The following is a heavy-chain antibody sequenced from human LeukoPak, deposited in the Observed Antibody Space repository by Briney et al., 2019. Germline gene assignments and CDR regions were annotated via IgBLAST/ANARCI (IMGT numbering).Heavy chain of an antibody. CDR3: ARVADYGDYDY. Sequence: PGGSLRLSCAASGFTFSSYGMPWVRQAPGKGLGWVSRINSDGSSTSYADSVKGRFTISRDNAKNTLYLQMNSLRAEDTAVYYCARVADYGDYDYWGQGTLVTVSS. J-gene: IGHJ4*02. CDR1: GFTFSSYG. D-gene: IGHD4-17*01. V-gene: IGHV3-74*01. CDR2: INSDGSST.